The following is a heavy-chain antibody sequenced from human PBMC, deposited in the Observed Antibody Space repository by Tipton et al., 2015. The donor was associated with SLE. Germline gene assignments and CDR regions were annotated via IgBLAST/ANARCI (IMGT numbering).Heavy chain of an antibody. CDR3: ARVPHCSGGICYDY. CDR1: GFSFTSYA. J-gene: IGHJ4*02. Sequence: SLRLSCAASGFSFTSYAMNWVRQAPGKGLEWVSLIYSAGSTSYADSVKGRFTVSRDTSKNTLYLQMTNLRPEDTAVYYCARVPHCSGGICYDYWGQGTLVTVAS. D-gene: IGHD2-15*01. V-gene: IGHV3-23*03. CDR2: IYSAGST.